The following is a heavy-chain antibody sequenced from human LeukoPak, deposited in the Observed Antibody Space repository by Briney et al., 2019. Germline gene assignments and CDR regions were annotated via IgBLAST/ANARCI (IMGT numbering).Heavy chain of an antibody. V-gene: IGHV4-39*07. J-gene: IGHJ5*02. D-gene: IGHD2-2*01. Sequence: SETLSLTCTVSGGSISSSSYYWGWIRQPPGKGLEWIGEIYHSGSTNYNPSLKSRVTISVDKSKNQFSLKLSSVTAADTAVYYCARGGYQLLTPWGQGTLVTVSS. CDR2: IYHSGST. CDR3: ARGGYQLLTP. CDR1: GGSISSSSYY.